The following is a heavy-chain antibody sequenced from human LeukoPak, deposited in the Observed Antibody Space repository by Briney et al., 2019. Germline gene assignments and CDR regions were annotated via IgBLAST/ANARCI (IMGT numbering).Heavy chain of an antibody. CDR1: GLTFSNYG. CDR3: ARGATVTTFVSSQRDYYYYHGMDV. D-gene: IGHD4-17*01. V-gene: IGHV3-33*01. Sequence: GGSLRLSCAASGLTFSNYGMHWVRQAPGKGLEWVAVIWYDGSNKYYADSVKGRFTISGDNSKNTLYLQMNSLRAEDTAVYYCARGATVTTFVSSQRDYYYYHGMDVWGQGTTVTVSS. J-gene: IGHJ6*02. CDR2: IWYDGSNK.